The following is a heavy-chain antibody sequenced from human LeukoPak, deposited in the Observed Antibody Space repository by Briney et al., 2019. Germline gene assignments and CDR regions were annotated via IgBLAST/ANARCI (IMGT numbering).Heavy chain of an antibody. J-gene: IGHJ3*02. Sequence: GGSLRLSCAASGFTFSSYSMNWVRQAPGKGLEWVSSISSSSYIYYADSVKGRFTISRDNAKNSLYLQMNSLRAEDTAVYYCARDLNYDSSGYPRPDAFDIWGQGTMVTVSS. D-gene: IGHD3-22*01. V-gene: IGHV3-21*01. CDR3: ARDLNYDSSGYPRPDAFDI. CDR2: ISSSSYI. CDR1: GFTFSSYS.